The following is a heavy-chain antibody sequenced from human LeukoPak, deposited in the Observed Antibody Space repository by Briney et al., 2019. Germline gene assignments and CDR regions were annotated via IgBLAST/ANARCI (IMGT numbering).Heavy chain of an antibody. Sequence: AGGSLRLSRAASGFTVSSNYMSWVRQAPGKGLEWVSVIYSGGSTYYADSVKGRFTISRDNSKNTLYLQMNSLRAEDTAVYYCARDLNAFGGPYWFDPWGQGTLVTVSS. V-gene: IGHV3-66*01. D-gene: IGHD3-16*01. CDR1: GFTVSSNY. J-gene: IGHJ5*02. CDR3: ARDLNAFGGPYWFDP. CDR2: IYSGGST.